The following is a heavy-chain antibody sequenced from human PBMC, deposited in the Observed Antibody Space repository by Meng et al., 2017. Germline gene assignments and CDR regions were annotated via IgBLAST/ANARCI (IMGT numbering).Heavy chain of an antibody. D-gene: IGHD2-2*01. V-gene: IGHV7-4-1*02. CDR2: IDTKTGNP. J-gene: IGHJ4*02. CDR3: TRDGYSDCSRTSCFDS. Sequence: VELVQSGFELRKPGASVKVSCKASGYTLTSYAINWLRQAPGQGLQWMGWIDTKTGNPTYVPGFTGRLVFSLDTSVSTAYLQISGLKADDTAVYYCTRDGYSDCSRTSCFDSWGQGTLVTVSS. CDR1: GYTLTSYA.